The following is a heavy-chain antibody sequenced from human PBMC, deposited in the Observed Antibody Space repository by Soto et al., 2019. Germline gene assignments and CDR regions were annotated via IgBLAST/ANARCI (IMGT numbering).Heavy chain of an antibody. D-gene: IGHD3-10*01. CDR1: GFTFSSHW. Sequence: EVQLVESGGGLVQPGGSLRLSCAASGFTFSSHWMSWVRQAPGKGLEWVANVNLDGSEKYYVDSVKGRFTISRDNVKNSLYLQMNSLRAEDTAVYYCARDYYFRSGSVDYWGQGTLVTVSS. CDR2: VNLDGSEK. J-gene: IGHJ4*02. V-gene: IGHV3-7*01. CDR3: ARDYYFRSGSVDY.